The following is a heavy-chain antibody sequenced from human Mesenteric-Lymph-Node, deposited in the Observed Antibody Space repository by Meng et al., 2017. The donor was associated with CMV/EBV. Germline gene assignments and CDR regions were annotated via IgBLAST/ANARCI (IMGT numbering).Heavy chain of an antibody. D-gene: IGHD6-13*01. V-gene: IGHV1-2*02. Sequence: SVTVSCKTSEYTFSGYYIHWVRPAPGQGLEWMGWIDPNTGGTKYAQKFQGRVTMTRFTSITTAYMELTRLRSDDTAVYFCASIAADNYWGQGTLVTVSS. CDR2: IDPNTGGT. CDR3: ASIAADNY. CDR1: EYTFSGYY. J-gene: IGHJ4*02.